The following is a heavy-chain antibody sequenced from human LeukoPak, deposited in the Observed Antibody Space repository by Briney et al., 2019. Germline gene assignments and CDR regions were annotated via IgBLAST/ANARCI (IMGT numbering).Heavy chain of an antibody. CDR2: IYYSGST. D-gene: IGHD3-3*01. CDR3: ARESRITIFGVGYYGMDV. CDR1: GGSISSYY. Sequence: SEILSLTWTVSGGSISSYYWSWIRQPPGKGLEWIGYIYYSGSTNYNPSLKSRVTISVDTSKNQFSLKLSSVTAADTAVYYCARESRITIFGVGYYGMDVWGQGTTVTVSS. V-gene: IGHV4-59*01. J-gene: IGHJ6*02.